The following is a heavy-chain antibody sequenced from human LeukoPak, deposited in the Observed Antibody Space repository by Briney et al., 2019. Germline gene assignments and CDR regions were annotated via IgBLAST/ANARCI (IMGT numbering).Heavy chain of an antibody. V-gene: IGHV1-69*05. J-gene: IGHJ4*02. CDR3: ARDTGDPGYFDY. CDR1: GGTFSSYA. CDR2: IIPIFGTA. D-gene: IGHD7-27*01. Sequence: ASVKVSCKASGGTFSSYAISWVRQAPGQGLEWMGRIIPIFGTANYAQKFQGRVTITRDEDTSTAYMELRSLRSEDTAVYYCARDTGDPGYFDYWGQGTLVTVSS.